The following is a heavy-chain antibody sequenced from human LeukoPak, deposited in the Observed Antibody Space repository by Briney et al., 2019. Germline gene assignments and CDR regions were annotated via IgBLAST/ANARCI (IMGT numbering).Heavy chain of an antibody. CDR2: INHSGST. V-gene: IGHV4-34*01. J-gene: IGHJ4*02. CDR1: GGSFSGYY. D-gene: IGHD3-10*01. CDR3: ARGRMVPATYCYGSGSYYFDY. Sequence: PSETLSLTCAVYGGSFSGYYWSWIRQPPGKGLEWIGEINHSGSTNYNPSLKSRVTISVDTSKNQFSLKLSSVTAADTAVYYCARGRMVPATYCYGSGSYYFDYWGQGTLVTVSS.